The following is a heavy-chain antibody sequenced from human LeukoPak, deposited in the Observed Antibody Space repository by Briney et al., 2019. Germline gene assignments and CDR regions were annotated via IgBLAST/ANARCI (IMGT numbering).Heavy chain of an antibody. V-gene: IGHV1-18*04. J-gene: IGHJ6*02. CDR1: GDIFRRYG. D-gene: IGHD1-1*01. CDR2: VRPYNGDP. CDR3: ARPYSANWHPHPYRMDV. Sequence: TSVKVSCTASGDIFRRYGVTWARQAPGQGPEWMGWVRPYNGDPEYAQKFQGRVTMSTDTSTDTSYMELRSLGSDDTAVYYCARPYSANWHPHPYRMDVWGQGTTVIVSS.